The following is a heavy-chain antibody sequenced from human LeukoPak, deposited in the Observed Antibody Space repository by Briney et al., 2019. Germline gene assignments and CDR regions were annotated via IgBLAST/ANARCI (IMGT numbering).Heavy chain of an antibody. Sequence: ASVKVSCKASGYTFTDYYIHWVRQAPGQGLEWMGWITPNSGGTNYAQKFQGRVTMTRDTSISTAYMELSSLTSDDTAMYYCARGPRRITMIVVVNNFDYWGQGTLVTVSS. CDR2: ITPNSGGT. J-gene: IGHJ4*02. CDR1: GYTFTDYY. D-gene: IGHD3-22*01. V-gene: IGHV1-2*02. CDR3: ARGPRRITMIVVVNNFDY.